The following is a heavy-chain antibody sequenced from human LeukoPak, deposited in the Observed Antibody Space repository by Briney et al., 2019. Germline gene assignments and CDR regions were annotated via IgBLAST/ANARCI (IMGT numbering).Heavy chain of an antibody. CDR3: ARVSGSMVTYPSDY. CDR1: GGSFSSYA. CDR2: IIPIVGIA. D-gene: IGHD5-18*01. J-gene: IGHJ4*02. V-gene: IGHV1-69*04. Sequence: SVKLSCKASGGSFSSYAISWMRQAPGQGLEWMGRIIPIVGIANYAQKFQGRVTITGDKSTSTAYMELSSLRSEDTAVYYCARVSGSMVTYPSDYWGQGTLVTVSS.